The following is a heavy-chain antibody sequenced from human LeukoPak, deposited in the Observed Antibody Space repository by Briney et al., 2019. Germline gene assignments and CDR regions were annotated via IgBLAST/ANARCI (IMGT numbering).Heavy chain of an antibody. CDR1: GGTFSSYA. CDR2: IIPIFGTA. Sequence: SVKVSCKASGGTFSSYAISSVRQAPGQGLEWMGGIIPIFGTANYAQKFQGRVTFTKDESTSTAYMELSSLRSEDTAVYYCARAVRQQWLPRSYYYYYMDVWGKGTTVTVSS. CDR3: ARAVRQQWLPRSYYYYYMDV. J-gene: IGHJ6*03. V-gene: IGHV1-69*05. D-gene: IGHD6-19*01.